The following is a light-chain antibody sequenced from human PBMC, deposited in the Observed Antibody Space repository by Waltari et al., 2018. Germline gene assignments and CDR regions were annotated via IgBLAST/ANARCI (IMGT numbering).Light chain of an antibody. Sequence: QSVLTQPPSASGAPGHRVTISCSGSASNIGVNLVNWYQQLPGKAPKLLIYRSDLRPSGVPDRFSGSKSGTSASLAISGLQSEDEADYFCASWDDSLNGHWVFGGGTKVTVL. J-gene: IGLJ3*02. CDR3: ASWDDSLNGHWV. CDR2: RSD. CDR1: ASNIGVNL. V-gene: IGLV1-44*01.